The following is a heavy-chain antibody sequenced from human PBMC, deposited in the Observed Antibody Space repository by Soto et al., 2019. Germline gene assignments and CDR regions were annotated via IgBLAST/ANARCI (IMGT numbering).Heavy chain of an antibody. V-gene: IGHV1-3*05. CDR2: INAGNGNT. Sequence: QVQLVQSGAEEKKPGASVKVSCKASGYTFTSYAMHWVRQAPGQRLEWMGWINAGNGNTKYSQKFQGRVTITRDTAASTGYMELSSLRSEDTAVYYCARVSGWYFLDYWGQGTLVTVSS. J-gene: IGHJ4*02. D-gene: IGHD6-19*01. CDR3: ARVSGWYFLDY. CDR1: GYTFTSYA.